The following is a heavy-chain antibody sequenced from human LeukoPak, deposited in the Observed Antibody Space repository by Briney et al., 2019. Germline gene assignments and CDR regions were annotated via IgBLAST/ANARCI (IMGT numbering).Heavy chain of an antibody. CDR2: INPNSGGT. Sequence: GASVKVSCKASGYTFTGYYMHWVRQAPGQGLEWMGWINPNSGGTNYAQKFQGRVTMTRDTSISTAYMELSRLRSDDTAVYYCARGRGYQLLRNWFDPWGQGTLVTVSS. J-gene: IGHJ5*02. V-gene: IGHV1-2*02. CDR1: GYTFTGYY. CDR3: ARGRGYQLLRNWFDP. D-gene: IGHD2-2*01.